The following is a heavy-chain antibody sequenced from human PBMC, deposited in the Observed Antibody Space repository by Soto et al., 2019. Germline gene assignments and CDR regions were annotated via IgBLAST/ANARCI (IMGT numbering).Heavy chain of an antibody. D-gene: IGHD4-17*01. J-gene: IGHJ4*02. Sequence: SETLSLTCTVSGGSISSYYWSWIRQPPGKGLEWIGYIYYSGSTNYNPSLKSRVTISVDTSKNQFSLKLSSVTAADTAVYYCARHGYGDYYDYWGQGTLVTVSS. CDR2: IYYSGST. CDR1: GGSISSYY. V-gene: IGHV4-59*08. CDR3: ARHGYGDYYDY.